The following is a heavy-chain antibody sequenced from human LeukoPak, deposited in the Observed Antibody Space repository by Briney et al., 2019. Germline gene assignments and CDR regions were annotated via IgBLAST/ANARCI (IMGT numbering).Heavy chain of an antibody. J-gene: IGHJ3*02. CDR2: IIPIFGTA. CDR1: GGTFSSYA. Sequence: ASVKVSCKASGGTFSSYAISWVRQAPGQGLEWMGGIIPIFGTANYAQKFQGRVTITADESTSTAYMELSSLRSEDTAVYYCARERFWSGYYTHAFDIWGEGTMVTVSS. CDR3: ARERFWSGYYTHAFDI. V-gene: IGHV1-69*13. D-gene: IGHD3-3*01.